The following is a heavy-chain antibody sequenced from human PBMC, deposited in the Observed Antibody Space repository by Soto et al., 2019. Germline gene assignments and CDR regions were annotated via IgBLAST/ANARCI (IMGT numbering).Heavy chain of an antibody. V-gene: IGHV3-48*03. CDR1: GFTFSSYE. CDR3: ARAQCTMVRGVRAYWFDP. CDR2: ISSSGSTI. J-gene: IGHJ5*02. Sequence: PGGSLRLSCAASGFTFSSYEMNWVRQAPGKGLEWVSYISSSGSTIYYADSVKGRFTISRDNAKNSLYLQMNSLRAEDTAVYYCARAQCTMVRGVRAYWFDPWGQGTLVTVSS. D-gene: IGHD3-10*01.